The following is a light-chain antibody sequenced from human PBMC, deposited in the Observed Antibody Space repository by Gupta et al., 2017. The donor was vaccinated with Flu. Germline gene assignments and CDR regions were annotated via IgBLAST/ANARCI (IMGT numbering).Light chain of an antibody. CDR2: GAS. J-gene: IGKJ3*01. CDR3: HQYGTSPAP. CDR1: QSVSSSY. V-gene: IGKV3-20*01. Sequence: GTLSWSPGERATLSCRASQSVSSSYLAWYQQKPGQAPRLLIYGASSRATGIPDRFSGSGSGTDFTLTISRLEPEDFAVYYCHQYGTSPAPFGPGTKVDIK.